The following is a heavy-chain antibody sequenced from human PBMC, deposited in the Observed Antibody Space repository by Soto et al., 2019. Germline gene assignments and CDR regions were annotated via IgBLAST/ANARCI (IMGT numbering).Heavy chain of an antibody. V-gene: IGHV1-2*02. J-gene: IGHJ3*02. CDR1: GYSFTDYY. CDR2: IAPHRDGT. CDR3: ARGPYGDNAFDI. Sequence: QVQVVQSGAEVKKPGASVKVSCKASGYSFTDYYMHWIRQAPGQVLEWMGWIAPHRDGTEFAQKFQGRITLTGDTSTSTAYMELKGLTSADTAVYFCARGPYGDNAFDIWGQGTVVTVSA. D-gene: IGHD4-17*01.